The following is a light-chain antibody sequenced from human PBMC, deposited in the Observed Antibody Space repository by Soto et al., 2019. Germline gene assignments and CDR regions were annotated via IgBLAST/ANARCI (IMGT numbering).Light chain of an antibody. J-gene: IGKJ4*01. Sequence: EIVMTQSPVTLSVSPGERATLSCRASQSVNSNLAWFQQKPGQAPRLLISGASTRAAGIPARFSGSGSGTEFNLTISSLQSEDFAVYYCQQYSNWPLLTFGGGTKVEIK. CDR1: QSVNSN. V-gene: IGKV3-15*01. CDR3: QQYSNWPLLT. CDR2: GAS.